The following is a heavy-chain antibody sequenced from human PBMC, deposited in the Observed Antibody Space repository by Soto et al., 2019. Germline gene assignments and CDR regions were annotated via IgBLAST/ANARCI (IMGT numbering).Heavy chain of an antibody. CDR2: IDPGSGRA. J-gene: IGHJ4*02. CDR3: TRDLNGGNPFDY. V-gene: IGHV1-3*01. D-gene: IGHD2-8*01. Sequence: QVQLGQSGAEVKKPGASVRVSCKPSGYTLRNYAIHWVRQAAGQSLEWLAWIDPGSGRATYSQKVQARITVTRYISATTFYMDLTSLTSEDTAAYFCTRDLNGGNPFDYWGQGALVTVSS. CDR1: GYTLRNYA.